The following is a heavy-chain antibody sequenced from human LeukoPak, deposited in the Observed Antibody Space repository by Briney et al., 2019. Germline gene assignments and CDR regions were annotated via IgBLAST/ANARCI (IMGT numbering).Heavy chain of an antibody. J-gene: IGHJ4*02. CDR3: ARTVVPAAISEYYFDY. V-gene: IGHV3-21*03. D-gene: IGHD2-2*02. Sequence: GGSLRLSCAASGFTFSSYSMNWVRPAPGKGLEWVSSISIISSYIYYADSLKGRFTISRDNAKKSLYLQMNSLRAEDTALYYCARTVVPAAISEYYFDYWGQGTLVTVSS. CDR1: GFTFSSYS. CDR2: ISIISSYI.